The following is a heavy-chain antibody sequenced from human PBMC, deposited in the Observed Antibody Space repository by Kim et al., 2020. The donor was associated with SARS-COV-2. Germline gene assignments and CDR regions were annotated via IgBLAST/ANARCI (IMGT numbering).Heavy chain of an antibody. J-gene: IGHJ4*02. CDR2: T. CDR3: ATYDILTRAFDY. V-gene: IGHV1-18*01. D-gene: IGHD3-9*01. Sequence: TTYAQKLKGSVPMTTDTSTSTAYMELRSLSSDDTAVYYCATYDILTRAFDYWGQGTLVTVSS.